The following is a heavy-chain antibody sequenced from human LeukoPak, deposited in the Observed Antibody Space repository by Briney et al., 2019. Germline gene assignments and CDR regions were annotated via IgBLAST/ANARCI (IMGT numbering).Heavy chain of an antibody. CDR2: TSGSGGST. CDR1: GFTFSSYA. D-gene: IGHD6-19*01. V-gene: IGHV3-23*01. J-gene: IGHJ6*03. CDR3: AKGGEKYSSGWYPHYYYYMDV. Sequence: GGSLRLSCAASGFTFSSYAMSWVRQAPGKGLEWVSATSGSGGSTYYADSVKGRFTISRDNSKNTLYLQMNSLRAEDTAVYYCAKGGEKYSSGWYPHYYYYMDVWGKGTTVTLSS.